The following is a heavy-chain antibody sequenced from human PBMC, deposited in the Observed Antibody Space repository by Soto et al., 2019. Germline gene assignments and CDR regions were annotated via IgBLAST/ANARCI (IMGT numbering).Heavy chain of an antibody. CDR1: GGSTSSGGYS. D-gene: IGHD3-10*01. CDR2: IYHSGST. J-gene: IGHJ4*02. V-gene: IGHV4-30-2*01. Sequence: SETLSLTCAVSGGSTSSGGYSWSWIRQPPGKGLEWIGYIYHSGSTYYNPSLKSRVTISVDRSKNQFSLKLSSVTAADTAVYYCARGPTTMARGKDGPQFDYWGQGTLVTVSS. CDR3: ARGPTTMARGKDGPQFDY.